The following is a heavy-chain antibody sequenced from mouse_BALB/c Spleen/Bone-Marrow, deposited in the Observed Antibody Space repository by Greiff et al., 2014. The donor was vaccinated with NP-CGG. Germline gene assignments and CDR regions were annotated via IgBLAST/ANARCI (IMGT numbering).Heavy chain of an antibody. Sequence: QVQLQQPGAELVRPGASVKLSCKASGYTFTSYWIHWVKQRPGQGLEWIGNIYPSDSYTNYNQKFKDKATLTVDKSSNTAYMQQSSPTSEDSAVYYCTRTGNYGNYYAMDYWGQGTSVTVSP. V-gene: IGHV1-69*02. CDR3: TRTGNYGNYYAMDY. D-gene: IGHD2-1*01. CDR1: GYTFTSYW. CDR2: IYPSDSYT. J-gene: IGHJ4*01.